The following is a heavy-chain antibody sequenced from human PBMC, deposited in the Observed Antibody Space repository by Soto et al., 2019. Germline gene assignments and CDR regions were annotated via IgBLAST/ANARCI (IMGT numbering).Heavy chain of an antibody. CDR3: ARFIAAAGLARSDAFDI. CDR2: IYPGDSDT. J-gene: IGHJ3*02. V-gene: IGHV5-51*01. Sequence: ESLKISCKGSGYSFTSYWIGWVRQMPGKGLEWMGIIYPGDSDTRYSPSFQGQVTISADKSISTAYLQWSSLKASDTAMYYCARFIAAAGLARSDAFDIWGQGTMVTVSS. CDR1: GYSFTSYW. D-gene: IGHD6-13*01.